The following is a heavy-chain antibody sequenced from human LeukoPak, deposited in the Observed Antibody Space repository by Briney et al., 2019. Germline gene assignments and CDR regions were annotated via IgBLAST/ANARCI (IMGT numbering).Heavy chain of an antibody. Sequence: GGSLRLSCAASGFTFSNAWMSWIRQAPGKGLEWVGRIKSKTDGGTTDYAAPVKGRFTISRDDSKNTLYLQMNSLKTEDTAVYYCTTAWDYYDSSGYLKFDYWGQGTLVTVSS. V-gene: IGHV3-15*01. D-gene: IGHD3-22*01. J-gene: IGHJ4*02. CDR3: TTAWDYYDSSGYLKFDY. CDR2: IKSKTDGGTT. CDR1: GFTFSNAW.